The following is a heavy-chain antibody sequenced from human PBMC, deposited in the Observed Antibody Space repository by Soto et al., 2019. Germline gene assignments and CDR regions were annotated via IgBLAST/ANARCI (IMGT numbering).Heavy chain of an antibody. CDR3: ASFVGRNNWDFDL. D-gene: IGHD1-1*01. CDR2: SYYDGNT. Sequence: QLQLQEPVPGLVKPSETLSLNCTVSGRSISASYSYWGWIRQPPGKGLDWIGNSYYDGNTYYNPSLKSRVTLSRDTSKIRFSLKMTCVTAADTAVYYCASFVGRNNWDFDLWGPGTLVTVSS. J-gene: IGHJ2*01. V-gene: IGHV4-39*01. CDR1: GRSISASYSY.